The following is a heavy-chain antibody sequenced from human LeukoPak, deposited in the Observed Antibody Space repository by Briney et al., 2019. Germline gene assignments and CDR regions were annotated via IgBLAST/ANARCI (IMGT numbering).Heavy chain of an antibody. V-gene: IGHV3-23*01. J-gene: IGHJ4*02. CDR2: ISGSGGST. D-gene: IGHD2-2*02. Sequence: GGSLRLSCAASGFTFSSYAMSWVRQAPGKGLEWVSAISGSGGSTYYADSVKGRFTISRDNSKNTLYLQMNSLRAEDTAVYYCAKDLGKYQLLYLDYWGQGTLVTVSS. CDR1: GFTFSSYA. CDR3: AKDLGKYQLLYLDY.